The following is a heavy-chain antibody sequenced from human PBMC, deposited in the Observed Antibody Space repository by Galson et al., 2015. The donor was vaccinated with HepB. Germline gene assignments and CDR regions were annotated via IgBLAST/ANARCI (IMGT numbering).Heavy chain of an antibody. V-gene: IGHV3-11*06. J-gene: IGHJ4*02. CDR3: ASVAHSDYGDHAHFDY. CDR1: RFTFSDYY. Sequence: SLRLSCAASRFTFSDYYMTWIRQAPGKGLEWLSYISGGATYTNYADSAKGRFTISRDNAKNSLYLHMRSLRDDDTAVYYCASVAHSDYGDHAHFDYWGQGTLVTVSS. CDR2: ISGGATYT. D-gene: IGHD4-17*01.